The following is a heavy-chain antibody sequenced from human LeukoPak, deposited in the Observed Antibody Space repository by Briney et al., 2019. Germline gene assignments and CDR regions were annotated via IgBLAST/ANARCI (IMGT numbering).Heavy chain of an antibody. CDR3: AKDLFSLGPSYLTTGTLDY. Sequence: GGSLRLSCAASGFTFSSYGMHWVHQAPGKGLEWVAFIRYDGSNKYYADSVKGRFTISRDNSKNTLYLQMNSLRAEDTAVYYCAKDLFSLGPSYLTTGTLDYWGQGTLVTVSS. V-gene: IGHV3-30*02. J-gene: IGHJ4*02. D-gene: IGHD4-17*01. CDR2: IRYDGSNK. CDR1: GFTFSSYG.